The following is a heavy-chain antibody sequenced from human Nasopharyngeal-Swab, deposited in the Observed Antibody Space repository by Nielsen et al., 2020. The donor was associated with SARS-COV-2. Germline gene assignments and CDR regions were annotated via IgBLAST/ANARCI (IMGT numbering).Heavy chain of an antibody. V-gene: IGHV3-21*01. D-gene: IGHD6-13*01. CDR3: ARALSIISSSWRVGYYYYGMDV. CDR1: GFTFTAYR. J-gene: IGHJ6*02. CDR2: IRGSADDI. Sequence: GEALKISCAASGFTFTAYRMNWVRQAPGKGLEWVSCIRGSADDIYYADSVKGRFIISRENAKNSLYLQMNSLRAGDTAVYYCARALSIISSSWRVGYYYYGMDVWGQGTTVTVSS.